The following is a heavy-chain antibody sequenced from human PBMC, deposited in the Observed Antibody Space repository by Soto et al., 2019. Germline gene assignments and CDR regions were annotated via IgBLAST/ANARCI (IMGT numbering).Heavy chain of an antibody. J-gene: IGHJ5*02. CDR3: ASSSYDFWSPFDP. Sequence: GGSVRLSCAASGFTFSSYWMHWVRQAPGKGLVWVSRINSDGSSTSYADSVKGRFTISRDNAKNTLYLQMNSLRAEDTAVYYCASSSYDFWSPFDPWGQGTLVTVSS. V-gene: IGHV3-74*01. CDR1: GFTFSSYW. CDR2: INSDGSST. D-gene: IGHD3-3*01.